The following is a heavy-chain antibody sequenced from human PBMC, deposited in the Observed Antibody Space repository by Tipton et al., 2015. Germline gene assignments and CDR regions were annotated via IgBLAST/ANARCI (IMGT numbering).Heavy chain of an antibody. V-gene: IGHV3-7*03. Sequence: SLRLSCEASGFTLSTYWMSWVRQTPGKGLEWVANTKQEGSEKHYVDSVKGRFTISRDNSKNTLFLQVNSLRAEDTAVYFCVKDRVSYTSGFQDADYWGQGTLVTVSS. J-gene: IGHJ4*02. CDR3: VKDRVSYTSGFQDADY. D-gene: IGHD5-18*01. CDR2: TKQEGSEK. CDR1: GFTLSTYW.